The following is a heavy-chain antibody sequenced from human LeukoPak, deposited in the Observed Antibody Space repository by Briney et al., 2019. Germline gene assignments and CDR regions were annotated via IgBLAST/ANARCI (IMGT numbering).Heavy chain of an antibody. CDR3: AASLATAKDSLGY. CDR2: IYYSGST. CDR1: GGSISSYY. V-gene: IGHV4-59*01. Sequence: PSETLSLTCTVSGGSISSYYWSWIRQPPGKGLEWIGYIYYSGSTNYNPSLKSRVTISVDPSKRQFSLKLSSLTAADTAVHYCAASLATAKDSLGYWGQGTLVTVSS. J-gene: IGHJ4*02. D-gene: IGHD5-18*01.